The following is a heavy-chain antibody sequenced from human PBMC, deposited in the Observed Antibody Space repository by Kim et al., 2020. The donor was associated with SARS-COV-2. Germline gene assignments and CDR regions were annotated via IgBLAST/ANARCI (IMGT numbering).Heavy chain of an antibody. CDR1: GFTFSSYS. J-gene: IGHJ4*02. CDR2: ISSSSSTI. V-gene: IGHV3-48*02. CDR3: ARAPGYSSGWPFDY. Sequence: GGSLRLSCAASGFTFSSYSMNWVRQAPGKGLEWVSYISSSSSTIYYADSVKGRFTISRDNAKNSLYLQMNSLRDEDTAVYYCARAPGYSSGWPFDYWGQGTLVTVSS. D-gene: IGHD6-19*01.